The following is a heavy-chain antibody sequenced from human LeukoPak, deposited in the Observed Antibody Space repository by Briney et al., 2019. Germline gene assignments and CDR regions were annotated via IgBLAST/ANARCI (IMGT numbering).Heavy chain of an antibody. CDR1: GFSLKHLRMG. Sequence: SGPVLVKPTETLTLTCTVSGFSLKHLRMGVSWNRQPPGKALEWLVHIFYNDEKSYSTSLRSRLTVSRDTSTSQVVLTMTNMDPVDTATYYCARTYDYYGSATYDYWGQGTLVTVSS. CDR2: IFYNDEK. D-gene: IGHD3-10*01. CDR3: ARTYDYYGSATYDY. J-gene: IGHJ4*02. V-gene: IGHV2-26*01.